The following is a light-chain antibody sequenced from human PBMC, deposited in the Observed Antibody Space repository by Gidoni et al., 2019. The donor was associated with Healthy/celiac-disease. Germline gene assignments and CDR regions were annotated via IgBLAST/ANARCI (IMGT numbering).Light chain of an antibody. CDR3: LQHNSYSLT. J-gene: IGKJ4*01. Sequence: DMQMTQSPSALSASVGDRVTSTCRASQVIRNDLGWYQQKPGQTPKLLIYAASSLQSGVPSRFSGSGSGTEFTLTISSLQPEDFATYYCLQHNSYSLTFGGGTKVEIK. CDR1: QVIRND. V-gene: IGKV1-17*01. CDR2: AAS.